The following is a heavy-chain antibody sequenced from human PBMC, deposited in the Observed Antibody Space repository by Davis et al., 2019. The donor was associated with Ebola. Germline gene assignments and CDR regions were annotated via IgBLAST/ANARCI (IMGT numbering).Heavy chain of an antibody. D-gene: IGHD4-17*01. CDR1: GGSIISSSSY. CDR2: IYYSGST. CDR3: ARGDYGDYESAGYYYGMDV. Sequence: SETLSLTCTVSGGSIISSSSYWGWIRQPPRKGLEWIGSIYYSGSTYYNPSLKSRVTISVDTSKNQFSLKLSSVTAADTAVYYCARGDYGDYESAGYYYGMDVWGKGTTVTVSS. V-gene: IGHV4-39*07. J-gene: IGHJ6*04.